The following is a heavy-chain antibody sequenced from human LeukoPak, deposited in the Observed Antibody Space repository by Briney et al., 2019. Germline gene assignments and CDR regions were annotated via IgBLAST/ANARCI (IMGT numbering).Heavy chain of an antibody. D-gene: IGHD2-15*01. V-gene: IGHV3-11*04. CDR3: ARDYCSGGSCFFN. J-gene: IGHJ4*02. Sequence: NPGGSLRLSCAASGFTFSDYYMSWLRQAPGKGVEWVSYITSSGSTIYYADSVKGRFTISRDNAKNTLYLQMNSLRAEDTAVYFRARDYCSGGSCFFNWGQGTLVTVSS. CDR1: GFTFSDYY. CDR2: ITSSGSTI.